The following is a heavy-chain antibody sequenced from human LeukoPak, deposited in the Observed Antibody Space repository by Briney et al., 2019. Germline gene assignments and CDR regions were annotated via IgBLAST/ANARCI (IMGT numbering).Heavy chain of an antibody. Sequence: SETLSLTCTVSGGSISNHYWSWIRQSAGKGLEWIGRIYTSGSTDYNPSLKSRVTMSVDTSKNQFSLKLSAVTAADTASYYCARRISGFTGYAIWGQGALVTVSS. V-gene: IGHV4-4*07. CDR1: GGSISNHY. D-gene: IGHD5-12*01. J-gene: IGHJ4*02. CDR2: IYTSGST. CDR3: ARRISGFTGYAI.